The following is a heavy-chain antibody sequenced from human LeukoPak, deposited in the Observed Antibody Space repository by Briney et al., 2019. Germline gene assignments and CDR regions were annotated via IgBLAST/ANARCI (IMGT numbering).Heavy chain of an antibody. J-gene: IGHJ2*01. D-gene: IGHD3-10*01. CDR1: GYTFTGYY. V-gene: IGHV1-2*02. Sequence: ASVKISCKASGYTFTGYYLHWVRQAPGQGLEWMGWISPNSDDTNYAQKFRGRVNMTRDTSISTAYMELSRLGSDDTAVYYCARNMVRGSPVGIYWYFDLWGRGTLVTVSS. CDR2: ISPNSDDT. CDR3: ARNMVRGSPVGIYWYFDL.